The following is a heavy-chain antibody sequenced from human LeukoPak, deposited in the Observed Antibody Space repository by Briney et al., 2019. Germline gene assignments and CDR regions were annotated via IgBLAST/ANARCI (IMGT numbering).Heavy chain of an antibody. D-gene: IGHD2-21*02. CDR3: ASLDVVVTASGRFDP. CDR1: GFTFSSYW. CDR2: INSDGSST. J-gene: IGHJ5*02. V-gene: IGHV3-74*01. Sequence: GGSLRLSCAASGFTFSSYWMHWVRQAPGKGLVWVSRINSDGSSTSYADSVKGRFTISRDNAKNTLHLQMNSLRAEDTAVYYCASLDVVVTASGRFDPWGQGTLVTVSS.